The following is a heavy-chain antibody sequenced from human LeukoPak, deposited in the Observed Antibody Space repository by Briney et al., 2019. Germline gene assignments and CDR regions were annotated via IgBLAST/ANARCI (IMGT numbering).Heavy chain of an antibody. Sequence: QSGGSLRLSCAASGFIFTSYAMSWVRQAPGKGLEWVSAISGSGGSTYYADSVKGRFTISRDNSKNTLYLQMNSLRAEDTAVYYCAKDSGSSWYEAEYFQHWGQGTLVTVSS. D-gene: IGHD6-13*01. CDR1: GFIFTSYA. CDR3: AKDSGSSWYEAEYFQH. J-gene: IGHJ1*01. V-gene: IGHV3-23*01. CDR2: ISGSGGST.